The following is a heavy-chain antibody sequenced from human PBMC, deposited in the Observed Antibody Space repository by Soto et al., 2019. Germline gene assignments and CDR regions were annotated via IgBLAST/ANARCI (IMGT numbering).Heavy chain of an antibody. CDR1: GFTFRSYA. CDR2: IAYDGSNK. CDR3: ARDSETNDYNYDYFDY. V-gene: IGHV3-30-3*01. D-gene: IGHD4-4*01. J-gene: IGHJ4*02. Sequence: PGGSLRLSCAASGFTFRSYAMHWVRQAPGKGLEWVAVIAYDGSNKYYADSVKGRFTISRDNAKNTLYLQMNSLRGEDTAVYYCARDSETNDYNYDYFDYWGQGTLVTVSS.